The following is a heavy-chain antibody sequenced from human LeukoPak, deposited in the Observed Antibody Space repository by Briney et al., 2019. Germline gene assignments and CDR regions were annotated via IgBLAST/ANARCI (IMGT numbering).Heavy chain of an antibody. CDR3: ARIYSSEAFDI. D-gene: IGHD6-25*01. CDR1: GGSISSYY. V-gene: IGHV4-59*01. J-gene: IGHJ3*02. Sequence: SETLSLTCTVSGGSISSYYWSWIRQPPGKGLEWIGYIYYSGSTNYNPSLKSRVTISVDTSKNQFSLKLSSVTAADTAVHYCARIYSSEAFDIWGQGTMVTVSS. CDR2: IYYSGST.